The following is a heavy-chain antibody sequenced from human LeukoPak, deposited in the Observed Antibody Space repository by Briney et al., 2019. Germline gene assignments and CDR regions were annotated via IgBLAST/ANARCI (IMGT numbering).Heavy chain of an antibody. CDR2: ISGSGGST. V-gene: IGHV3-23*01. Sequence: PGGSLRLSCAASGFTFSSYAMSWVRQAPGKRLEWVSAISGSGGSTYYADSVKGRFTISRDNSKNTLYLQMNSLRAEDTAVYYCAKETNRNFFDWLLYFDYWGQGTLVTVSS. J-gene: IGHJ4*02. CDR3: AKETNRNFFDWLLYFDY. D-gene: IGHD3-9*01. CDR1: GFTFSSYA.